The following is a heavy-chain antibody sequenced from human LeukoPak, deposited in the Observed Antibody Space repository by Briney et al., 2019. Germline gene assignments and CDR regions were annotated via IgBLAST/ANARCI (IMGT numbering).Heavy chain of an antibody. J-gene: IGHJ4*02. D-gene: IGHD1-1*01. CDR2: VKSTTNGGAT. CDR1: GFTFSDAW. V-gene: IGHV3-15*01. CDR3: AAGTGRSDFDY. Sequence: GGSLRLSCAASGFTFSDAWMSWVRQAPGKGLEWVGRVKSTTNGGATDYAAPVKGRFTISRDDSLYTLSLQMNSLRTDDTAVYYCAAGTGRSDFDYWGRGTLVTVSS.